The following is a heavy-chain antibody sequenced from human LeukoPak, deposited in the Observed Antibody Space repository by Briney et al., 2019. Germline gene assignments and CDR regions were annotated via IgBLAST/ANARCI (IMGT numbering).Heavy chain of an antibody. CDR3: ARDAAAAGPRPLGY. V-gene: IGHV3-23*01. J-gene: IGHJ4*02. CDR1: GYTFSSCA. CDR2: IAVSGSP. Sequence: GGSLRLSCAASGYTFSSCAMTWVRQAPGKGLEWVSYIAVSGSPYYAHSVKGRFTISRDNSKNTLYLQMNSLRAEDTAVYYCARDAAAAGPRPLGYWGQGTLVTVSS. D-gene: IGHD6-13*01.